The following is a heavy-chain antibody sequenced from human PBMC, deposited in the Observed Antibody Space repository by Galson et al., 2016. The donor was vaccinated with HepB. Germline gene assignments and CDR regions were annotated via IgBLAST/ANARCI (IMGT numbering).Heavy chain of an antibody. D-gene: IGHD2-2*01. CDR3: VQGSTAPAV. Sequence: SLRLSCAASGFTFRDYGMTWVRQAPGQGLEVVSSISRSGDSTAYADSVKGRFTIARDNSKNTLSLHMHSLTADDTAIYYCVQGSTAPAVWGKGTTVTGSS. V-gene: IGHV3-23*01. CDR1: GFTFRDYG. J-gene: IGHJ6*04. CDR2: ISRSGDST.